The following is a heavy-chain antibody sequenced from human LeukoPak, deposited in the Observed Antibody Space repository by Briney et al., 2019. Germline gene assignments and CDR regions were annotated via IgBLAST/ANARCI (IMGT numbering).Heavy chain of an antibody. D-gene: IGHD3-10*01. Sequence: ASVKVSCKASGYTFTGYYMHWVRQAPGQGLEWMGWINPNSGGTNYAQKFQGRVTMTRNTSISTAYMELSSLRSEDTAVYYCARLSHYYGSGSYYSLVTYGMDVWGQGTTVTVSS. V-gene: IGHV1-2*02. CDR1: GYTFTGYY. CDR3: ARLSHYYGSGSYYSLVTYGMDV. J-gene: IGHJ6*02. CDR2: INPNSGGT.